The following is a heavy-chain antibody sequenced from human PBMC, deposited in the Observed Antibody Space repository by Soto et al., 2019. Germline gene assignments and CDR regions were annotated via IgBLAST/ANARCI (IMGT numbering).Heavy chain of an antibody. V-gene: IGHV3-21*02. CDR2: INGRSNDK. Sequence: EVQVVESGGGLVKPGGSLRLSCATSGFSFSTYNMNWVRQAPGKGLEWVSSINGRSNDKYYTYSVKGRFAISRDNPKNSLYLQMDSLRVEDTAVYYCVREDGLVGSNSAFDYWGQGTLVTVSS. D-gene: IGHD1-26*01. J-gene: IGHJ4*02. CDR1: GFSFSTYN. CDR3: VREDGLVGSNSAFDY.